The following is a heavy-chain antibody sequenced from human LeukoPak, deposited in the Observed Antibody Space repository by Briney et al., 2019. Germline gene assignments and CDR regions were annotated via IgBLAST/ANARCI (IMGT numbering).Heavy chain of an antibody. D-gene: IGHD3-22*01. J-gene: IGHJ4*02. CDR2: IIPIFGTA. V-gene: IGHV1-69*13. Sequence: ASVKVSCKASGGTFSSYAISWVRQAPGQGLEWMGGIIPIFGTASYAQKFQGRVTITADESTSTAYMKLSSLRSEDTAVYYCARDFRYYYDSSATFDYWGQGTLVTVSS. CDR3: ARDFRYYYDSSATFDY. CDR1: GGTFSSYA.